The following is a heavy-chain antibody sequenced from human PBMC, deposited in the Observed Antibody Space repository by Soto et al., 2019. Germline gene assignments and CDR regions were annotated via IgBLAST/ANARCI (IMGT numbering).Heavy chain of an antibody. CDR3: ARVGLSGAAAGIIWFDP. V-gene: IGHV4-61*01. J-gene: IGHJ5*02. Sequence: TSETLSLTCTVSGGSVSSGSYYWSWIRQPPGKGLEWIGYIYYSGSTNYNPSLKSRVTISVDTSKNQFSLKLSSVTAADTAVYYCARVGLSGAAAGIIWFDPWGQGTLVTVSS. CDR2: IYYSGST. CDR1: GGSVSSGSYY. D-gene: IGHD6-13*01.